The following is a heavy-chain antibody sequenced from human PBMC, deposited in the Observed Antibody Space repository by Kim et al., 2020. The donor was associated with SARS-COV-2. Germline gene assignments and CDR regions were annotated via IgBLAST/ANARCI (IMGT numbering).Heavy chain of an antibody. CDR3: ARDCGTPRGSGSDSNGFDP. V-gene: IGHV4-59*01. D-gene: IGHD3-10*01. CDR1: GASISSYY. J-gene: IGHJ5*02. Sequence: SETLSLTCTVSGASISSYYWSWIRQPPGKGLEWIGNIFSSGSTNYNPALKSRVTISVDTSKNQFPLKLNSVTAADTAMYYCARDCGTPRGSGSDSNGFDP. CDR2: IFSSGST.